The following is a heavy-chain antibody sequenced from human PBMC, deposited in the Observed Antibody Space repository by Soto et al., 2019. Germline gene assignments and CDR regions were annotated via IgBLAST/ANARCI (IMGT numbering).Heavy chain of an antibody. J-gene: IGHJ6*02. CDR3: ARHFRGYSGYDLGCYGMDV. CDR2: IDPSDSYT. Sequence: GESLKISCKGSGYSFTSYWISWVRQMPGKGLEWMGRIDPSDSYTNYSPSFQGHVTISADKSISTAYLQWSSLKASDTAMYYCARHFRGYSGYDLGCYGMDVWGQGTTVTVSS. V-gene: IGHV5-10-1*01. CDR1: GYSFTSYW. D-gene: IGHD5-12*01.